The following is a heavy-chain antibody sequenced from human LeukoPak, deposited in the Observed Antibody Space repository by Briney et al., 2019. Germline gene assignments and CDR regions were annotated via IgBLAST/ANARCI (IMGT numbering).Heavy chain of an antibody. D-gene: IGHD5-18*01. V-gene: IGHV3-23*01. CDR1: GFTFSSYA. Sequence: GGSLRLSCAASGFTFSSYAMSWVRQAPGKGLEWVSAISGSGGSTYYADSVKGRFTISRDNSKNTLYLQMNSLRAEDTAVYYCAKQSTGYSYGSDFDYWGQGNLVTVSS. CDR2: ISGSGGST. CDR3: AKQSTGYSYGSDFDY. J-gene: IGHJ4*02.